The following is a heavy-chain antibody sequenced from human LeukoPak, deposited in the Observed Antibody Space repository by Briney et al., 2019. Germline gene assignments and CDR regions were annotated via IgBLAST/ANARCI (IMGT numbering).Heavy chain of an antibody. J-gene: IGHJ4*02. D-gene: IGHD6-19*01. Sequence: PSDTLSLTCIVSGGSMVSYYWSWIRQSPGKGLEWIGYIYSGNTNYNPSLKSRVTISLDTSKNQFSLKLSSVTAADTAVYFCARKSSGWFVEWGQGTLVTVSS. CDR1: GGSMVSYY. CDR3: ARKSSGWFVE. V-gene: IGHV4-59*08. CDR2: IYSGNT.